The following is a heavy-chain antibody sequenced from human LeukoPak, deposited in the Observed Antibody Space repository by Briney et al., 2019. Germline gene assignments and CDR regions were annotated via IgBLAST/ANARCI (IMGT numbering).Heavy chain of an antibody. V-gene: IGHV1-69*04. CDR1: GGTFSSYA. CDR2: IIPILGIA. J-gene: IGHJ6*02. D-gene: IGHD1-26*01. CDR3: ASPGLGATPNYYYYYGMDV. Sequence: SVKVSCKASGGTFSSYAISWVRQAPGQGLEWMGRIIPILGIANYAQKFQGRVTITADKSTSTAYMELSSPRSEDTAVYYCASPGLGATPNYYYYYGMDVWGQGTTVTVSS.